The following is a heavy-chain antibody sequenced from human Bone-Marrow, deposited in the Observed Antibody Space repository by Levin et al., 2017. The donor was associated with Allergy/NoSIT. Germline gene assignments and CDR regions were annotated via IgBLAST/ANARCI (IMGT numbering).Heavy chain of an antibody. D-gene: IGHD3-10*01. CDR1: GGSISSGGYS. CDR3: ARGVTMGPGGDVFDI. CDR2: IYHSGTT. J-gene: IGHJ3*02. Sequence: MSSETLSLTCAVSGGSISSGGYSWSWIRQPPGKGLEWIGYIYHSGTTYYNPSLRSRVTTSVDRSKNQFSLRLSSVTAADTAVYFCARGVTMGPGGDVFDIWGQGTLVSVSS. V-gene: IGHV4-30-2*01.